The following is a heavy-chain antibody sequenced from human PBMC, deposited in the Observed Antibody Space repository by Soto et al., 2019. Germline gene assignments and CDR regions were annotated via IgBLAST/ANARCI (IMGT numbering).Heavy chain of an antibody. CDR2: TYYRSKWYR. CDR1: GDRVSNKSSA. CDR3: ARGDTSGWSRGGFDY. J-gene: IGHJ4*02. Sequence: SQTRALTFYSSGDRVSNKSSAWNCISQSPSRGLEWLGRTYYRSKWYRDYAVSVKSRITINPDTSKNQFSLQLHSVTPEDTAVYYCARGDTSGWSRGGFDYWGQGTLVTVSS. D-gene: IGHD6-19*01. V-gene: IGHV6-1*01.